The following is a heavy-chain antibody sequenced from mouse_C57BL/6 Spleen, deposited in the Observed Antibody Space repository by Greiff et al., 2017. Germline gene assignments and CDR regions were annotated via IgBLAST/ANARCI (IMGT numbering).Heavy chain of an antibody. V-gene: IGHV14-3*01. D-gene: IGHD2-1*01. Sequence: VQLKESVAELVRPGASVKLSCTASGFNIKNTYMHWVKQRPEQGLEWIGRIDPANGNTKYAPKFQGKATITADTSSNTAYLQLSSLTSEDTAIYYCARSGFYGNYERDYFDYWGQGTTLTVSS. CDR1: GFNIKNTY. CDR3: ARSGFYGNYERDYFDY. J-gene: IGHJ2*01. CDR2: IDPANGNT.